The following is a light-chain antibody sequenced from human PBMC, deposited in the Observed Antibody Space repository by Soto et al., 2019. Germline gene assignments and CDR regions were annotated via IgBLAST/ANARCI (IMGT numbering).Light chain of an antibody. CDR2: GAS. Sequence: EIVLTQSPGTLSLSPGERATLSCRASQSVSSSSLAWYQQKPGQAPRLLIYGASSRATGIPDRFSGSGSGTAFTLTISRLEPEDFAVYYCQQYASSLRTFGQGTKVEIK. CDR3: QQYASSLRT. CDR1: QSVSSSS. V-gene: IGKV3-20*01. J-gene: IGKJ1*01.